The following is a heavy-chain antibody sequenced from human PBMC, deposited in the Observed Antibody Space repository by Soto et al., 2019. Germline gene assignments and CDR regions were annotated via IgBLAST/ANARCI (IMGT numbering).Heavy chain of an antibody. CDR1: GGSITNINYY. CDR2: KHFSGSP. CDR3: AAMDQLEHALDH. J-gene: IGHJ4*02. Sequence: QVQLRESGPRLVKPSQTLSLTCSVSGGSITNINYYWTWIRPRPGKGLEWIGHKHFSGSPYYLPALKSRVKISIDTSKSKFSLEVTSLTAADTAVYYCAAMDQLEHALDHWGQGALVAVSS. V-gene: IGHV4-31*03. D-gene: IGHD1-1*01.